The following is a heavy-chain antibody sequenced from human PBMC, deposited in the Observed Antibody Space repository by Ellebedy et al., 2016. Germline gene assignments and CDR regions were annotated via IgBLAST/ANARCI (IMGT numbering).Heavy chain of an antibody. CDR3: ARANNAYYDY. D-gene: IGHD2-21*01. CDR1: GFTFDDYA. V-gene: IGHV3-9*01. CDR2: ISWNSGSI. J-gene: IGHJ4*02. Sequence: GGSLRLXXAASGFTFDDYAMHWVRQAPGKGLEWVSGISWNSGSIGYADSVKGRFTISRDNAQNSLFLQMNSLRAEDTAVYYCARANNAYYDYWGQGTLVAVSS.